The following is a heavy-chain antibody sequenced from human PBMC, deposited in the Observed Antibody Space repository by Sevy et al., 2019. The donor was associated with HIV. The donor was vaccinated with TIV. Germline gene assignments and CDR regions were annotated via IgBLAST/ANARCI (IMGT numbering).Heavy chain of an antibody. J-gene: IGHJ4*02. CDR3: VSLFLSYRSGWSYFDY. CDR1: GFTVNDKY. Sequence: GGSLRLSCAISGFTVNDKYIIWVRQAPGKGLEWVSVIFSSGSTYYADPAKGRFTISSDNSKNKVDLQMNSVRAEDTAVYYCVSLFLSYRSGWSYFDYWGQGTLVTVSS. D-gene: IGHD6-19*01. V-gene: IGHV3-66*02. CDR2: IFSSGST.